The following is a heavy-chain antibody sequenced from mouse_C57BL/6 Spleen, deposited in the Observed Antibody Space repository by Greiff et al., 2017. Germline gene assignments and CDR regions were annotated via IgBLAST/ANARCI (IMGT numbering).Heavy chain of an antibody. V-gene: IGHV3-6*01. CDR1: GYSITSGYY. D-gene: IGHD1-1*01. J-gene: IGHJ2*01. CDR3: AVIYYYGDYFDY. Sequence: VQLKESGPGLVKPSQSLSLTCSVTGYSITSGYYWNWIRQFPGNKLEWMGYISYDGSNKYNPSLKNRISITRDTSKNQFFLKLNSVTTEDTATXYCAVIYYYGDYFDYWGQGTTLTVSS. CDR2: ISYDGSN.